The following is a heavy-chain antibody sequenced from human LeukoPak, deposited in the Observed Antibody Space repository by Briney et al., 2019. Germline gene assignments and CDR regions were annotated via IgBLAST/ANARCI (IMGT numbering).Heavy chain of an antibody. CDR1: GFTFSNAW. Sequence: PGGSLGLSCAASGFTFSNAWMSWVRQAPGKGLEWVGRIKSKTDGGTTDYAAPVKGRFTISRDDSKNTLYLQMNSLKTEDTAVYYCTTVSIRYYDFWSFDYWGQGTLVTVSS. CDR3: TTVSIRYYDFWSFDY. V-gene: IGHV3-15*01. CDR2: IKSKTDGGTT. J-gene: IGHJ4*02. D-gene: IGHD3-3*01.